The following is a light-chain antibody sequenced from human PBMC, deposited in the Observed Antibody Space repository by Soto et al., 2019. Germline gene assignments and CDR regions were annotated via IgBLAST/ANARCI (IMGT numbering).Light chain of an antibody. V-gene: IGLV4-69*01. J-gene: IGLJ2*01. CDR3: QIWGSGIVV. CDR1: SGHSNYA. CDR2: LNSDGSH. Sequence: QPVLTQSPSTSTSLGASVKLTCTLSSGHSNYAIAWHQQQSEKGPRYLMKLNSDGSHSKGDGIPDRFSGSSSGAERYLTISSLQSEYEADYYCQIWGSGIVVFGGGTKLTVL.